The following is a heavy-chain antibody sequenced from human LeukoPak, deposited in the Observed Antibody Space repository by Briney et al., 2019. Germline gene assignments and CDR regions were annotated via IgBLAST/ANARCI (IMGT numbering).Heavy chain of an antibody. V-gene: IGHV4-59*01. Sequence: SETLSLTCTVSGGSISTYYWSWIRQPPGKGLEWIGYIYYSGSTNYNPSLKSRVTISVDTSKNQFSLKLSSVTAADTAVYYCARGRLQRDYFDYWGQGTLVFVSS. CDR2: IYYSGST. D-gene: IGHD4-11*01. J-gene: IGHJ4*02. CDR3: ARGRLQRDYFDY. CDR1: GGSISTYY.